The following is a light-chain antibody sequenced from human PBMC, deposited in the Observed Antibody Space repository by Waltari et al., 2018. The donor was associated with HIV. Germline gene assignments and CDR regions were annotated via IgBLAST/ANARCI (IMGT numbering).Light chain of an antibody. V-gene: IGLV2-23*02. CDR2: EVS. CDR3: CSYAGSYVV. Sequence: QSALTQPASVSGSPGQSITISCTGTSSDVGSYNLFSWYQQHPGKAPKLMIYEVSKRPSGVSNRFSGSKSGNTASLTISGLQAEDEADYYCCSYAGSYVVFGGGTKLTVL. J-gene: IGLJ2*01. CDR1: SSDVGSYNL.